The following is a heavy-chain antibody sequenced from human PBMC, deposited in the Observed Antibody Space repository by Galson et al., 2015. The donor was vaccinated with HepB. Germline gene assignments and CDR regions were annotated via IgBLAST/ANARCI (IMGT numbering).Heavy chain of an antibody. CDR1: GFTFSSYE. Sequence: SLRLSCAASGFTFSSYEMNWVRQAPGKGLEWVSYISSSGSTIYYADSVKGRFTISRDNAKNSLYLQMNSLRAEDTAVYYCASVGYDYVWGSYRPYWGQGTLVTVSS. CDR3: ASVGYDYVWGSYRPY. V-gene: IGHV3-48*03. D-gene: IGHD3-16*02. CDR2: ISSSGSTI. J-gene: IGHJ4*02.